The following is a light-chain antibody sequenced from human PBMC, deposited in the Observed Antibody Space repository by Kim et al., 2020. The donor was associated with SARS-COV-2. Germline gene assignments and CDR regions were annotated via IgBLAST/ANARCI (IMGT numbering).Light chain of an antibody. Sequence: PGERATLSCRASQRVSSSYLAWYQQKPGQAPRRLIYGASSRATGIPDRFSGSGSGTDFTLTISRLEPEDFAVYYCQQYGSSPPITFGGGTKVDIK. J-gene: IGKJ4*01. CDR1: QRVSSSY. CDR2: GAS. V-gene: IGKV3-20*01. CDR3: QQYGSSPPIT.